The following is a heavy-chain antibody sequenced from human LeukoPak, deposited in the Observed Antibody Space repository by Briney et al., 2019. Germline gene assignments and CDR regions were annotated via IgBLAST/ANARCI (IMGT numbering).Heavy chain of an antibody. V-gene: IGHV3-9*01. CDR2: ISWNSGSI. CDR1: GFTFSSYG. Sequence: GGSLRLSCAASGFTFSSYGMHWVRQAPGKGLEWVSGISWNSGSIGYADSVKGRFTISRDNPKNSLYLQMNSLRAEDTALYYCAKERGYLIDGGADYWGQGTLVTVSS. J-gene: IGHJ4*02. D-gene: IGHD3-16*01. CDR3: AKERGYLIDGGADY.